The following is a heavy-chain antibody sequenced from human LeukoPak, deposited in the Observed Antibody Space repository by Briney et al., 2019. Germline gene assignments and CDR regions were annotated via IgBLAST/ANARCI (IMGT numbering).Heavy chain of an antibody. CDR2: ISYDGSNK. J-gene: IGHJ4*02. Sequence: GGSLRLSCAASGSTFSNYAMHWVRQAPGKGLEWVAVISYDGSNKYYADSVKGRFTISRDNSKNTLYLQMNSLRAEDTAVYYCAKGSKYSSSWYQGYFDYWGQGTLVTVSS. CDR3: AKGSKYSSSWYQGYFDY. D-gene: IGHD6-13*01. V-gene: IGHV3-30*18. CDR1: GSTFSNYA.